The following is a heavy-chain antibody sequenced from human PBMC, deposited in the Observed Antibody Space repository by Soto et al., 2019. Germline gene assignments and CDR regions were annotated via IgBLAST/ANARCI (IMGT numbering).Heavy chain of an antibody. CDR1: EGTFNSYA. CDR2: IIPFYNTL. CDR3: ASGASRWYPYFFDS. D-gene: IGHD6-13*01. V-gene: IGHV1-69*01. Sequence: QAPVVQSGAEVRKPGSSVKVSCKASEGTFNSYAIAWVRQAPGQGLEWMGGIIPFYNTLNYAQKFQDRVTMTADDSTNTVYMELSSLRSDDTAVYFCASGASRWYPYFFDSWAQGTLVTVSS. J-gene: IGHJ4*02.